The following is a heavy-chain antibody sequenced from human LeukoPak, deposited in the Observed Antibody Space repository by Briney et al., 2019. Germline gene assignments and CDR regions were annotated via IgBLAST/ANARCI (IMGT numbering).Heavy chain of an antibody. CDR2: ISGSGGST. CDR1: GFTFSSYA. V-gene: IGHV3-23*01. D-gene: IGHD1-7*01. J-gene: IGHJ3*02. Sequence: PGGSLRLSCAASGFTFSSYAMSWVRQAPGKGLEWVSAISGSGGSTYYADSVKGRFTISRDNSKSTVYLQMNSLRAEDTALYHCAKHIPGTRSCDIWGQGTMVTVSS. CDR3: AKHIPGTRSCDI.